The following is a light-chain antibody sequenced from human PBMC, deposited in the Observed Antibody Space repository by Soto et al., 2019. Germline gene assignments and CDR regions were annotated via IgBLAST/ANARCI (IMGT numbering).Light chain of an antibody. Sequence: QAVVTQEPSLTVSPGETVTLTCGSSTGTVTSGHYPYWFQQRPDQAPTTLIYDTNNKYSWTPDRFSGSLLGGKAALTLSGAQPEDEGDYYCLLLYSGNRRVFGTGTKLTVL. J-gene: IGLJ1*01. CDR2: DTN. CDR1: TGTVTSGHY. CDR3: LLLYSGNRRV. V-gene: IGLV7-46*01.